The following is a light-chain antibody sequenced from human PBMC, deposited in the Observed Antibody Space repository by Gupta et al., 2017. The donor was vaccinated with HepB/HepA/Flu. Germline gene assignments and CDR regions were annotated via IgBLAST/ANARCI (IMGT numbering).Light chain of an antibody. Sequence: QSALTQPRSVSGSPGQSVTISCTGTSSDVGDYDYVSWYQKRPGKAPHLIIYNVSQRPSGVTGRFSGSKAGNTASLTISGLQAEEEADYYCCSYAGYDTYVFGTGTKVTVL. CDR1: SSDVGDYDY. CDR3: CSYAGYDTYV. J-gene: IGLJ1*01. CDR2: NVS. V-gene: IGLV2-11*01.